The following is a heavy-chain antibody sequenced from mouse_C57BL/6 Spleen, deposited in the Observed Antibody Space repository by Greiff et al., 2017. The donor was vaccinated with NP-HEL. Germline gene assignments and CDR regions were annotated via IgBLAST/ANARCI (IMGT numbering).Heavy chain of an antibody. J-gene: IGHJ4*01. D-gene: IGHD1-1*01. CDR3: ARAYYGSSYDAMDY. Sequence: VQVVESGAELAKPGASVKLSCKASGYTFTSYWMPWVKQRPGQGLEWIGNINPSSGYTKYNQKFKDKATLTADKSSSTAYMQLSSLTYEDSAVDYCARAYYGSSYDAMDYWGQGTSVTVSS. CDR2: INPSSGYT. CDR1: GYTFTSYW. V-gene: IGHV1-7*01.